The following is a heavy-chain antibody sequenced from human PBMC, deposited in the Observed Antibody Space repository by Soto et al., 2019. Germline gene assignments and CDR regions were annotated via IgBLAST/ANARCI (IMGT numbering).Heavy chain of an antibody. J-gene: IGHJ4*02. Sequence: SETLSLTCAFSVGSISSGYYWAWIRLPPGKGLEWIASIYHTGTTYYNPSLTNRVTISVDTSKNQFSLKLTSVTAADSAVYFCARTDNVGYYTYFGQGSLVIVS. CDR3: ARTDNVGYYTY. CDR2: IYHTGTT. CDR1: VGSISSGYY. D-gene: IGHD3-3*01. V-gene: IGHV4-38-2*01.